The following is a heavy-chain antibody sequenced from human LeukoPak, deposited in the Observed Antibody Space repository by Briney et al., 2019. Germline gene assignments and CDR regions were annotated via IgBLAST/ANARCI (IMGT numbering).Heavy chain of an antibody. V-gene: IGHV3-73*01. D-gene: IGHD3-22*01. J-gene: IGHJ3*02. CDR1: GFTFSGSA. CDR3: TRHGGRDYYDSSEDAFDI. Sequence: GGSLRLSCTVSGFTFSGSAMHWVRQASGKGLEWVGRIRSKAHSYATAYAASVKGRFTISRDDSKNTAYLQMNSLKTEDTAVYYCTRHGGRDYYDSSEDAFDIWGQGTMVIASS. CDR2: IRSKAHSYAT.